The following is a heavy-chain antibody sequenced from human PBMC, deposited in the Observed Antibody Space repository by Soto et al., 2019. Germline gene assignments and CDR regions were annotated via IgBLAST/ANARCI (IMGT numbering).Heavy chain of an antibody. CDR1: GYTFTSYG. Sequence: QVQLVQSGAEVKKPGASVKVSCKASGYTFTSYGISWVRPAPGQGLEWMGWISAYNGNTNYAQKLQGRVTMTTDTSTSTAYMELRSLRSDDTAGYYCARDPRVPAAMHQPFDYWVQGTLVTVSS. J-gene: IGHJ4*02. V-gene: IGHV1-18*01. CDR3: ARDPRVPAAMHQPFDY. D-gene: IGHD2-2*01. CDR2: ISAYNGNT.